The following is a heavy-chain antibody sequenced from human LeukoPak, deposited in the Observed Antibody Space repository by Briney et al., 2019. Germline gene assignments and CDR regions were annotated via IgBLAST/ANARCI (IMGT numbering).Heavy chain of an antibody. V-gene: IGHV4-38-2*02. CDR2: IYHSGST. CDR3: ARSSPGMDV. Sequence: SETLSLTCTVSGYSISSGYYWGWIRQPPGKGLEWIGSIYHSGSTYYNPSLKSRVTISVDTSKNQFSLKLSSVTAADTAVYYCARSSPGMDVWGKGTTVTVSS. CDR1: GYSISSGYY. J-gene: IGHJ6*04.